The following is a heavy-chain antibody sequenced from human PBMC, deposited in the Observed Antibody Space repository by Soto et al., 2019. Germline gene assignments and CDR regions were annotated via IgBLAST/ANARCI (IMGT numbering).Heavy chain of an antibody. V-gene: IGHV3-30*18. J-gene: IGHJ4*02. Sequence: GGSLRLSCAASGFTFSSYGMHWVRQAPGKGLEWVAVISYDGSNKYYADSVKGRFTISRDNSKNTLYLQMNGLRAEDTAVYYCAKDRPIAVAEYYFDYWGQGTLVTVSS. CDR3: AKDRPIAVAEYYFDY. CDR1: GFTFSSYG. CDR2: ISYDGSNK. D-gene: IGHD6-19*01.